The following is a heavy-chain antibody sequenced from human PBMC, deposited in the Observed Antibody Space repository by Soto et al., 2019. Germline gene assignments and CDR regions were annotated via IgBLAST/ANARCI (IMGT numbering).Heavy chain of an antibody. CDR2: INSDGSNK. Sequence: GGSLRLSCAASGFTFSSYWMHWVRQAPGKGLVWVARINSDGSNKYYADSVKGRFTISRDNSKNTLYLQMNSLRAEDTAVYYCARDGCSGGSCPYYYYYYYMDVWGKGTTVTVSS. CDR3: ARDGCSGGSCPYYYYYYYMDV. D-gene: IGHD2-15*01. J-gene: IGHJ6*03. V-gene: IGHV3-74*01. CDR1: GFTFSSYW.